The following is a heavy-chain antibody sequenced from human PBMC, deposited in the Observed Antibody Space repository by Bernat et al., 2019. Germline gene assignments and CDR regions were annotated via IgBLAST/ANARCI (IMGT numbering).Heavy chain of an antibody. CDR2: INPNSGGT. CDR1: GYTFTDFY. J-gene: IGHJ4*02. CDR3: ASGGRSTSGGVDYFDF. V-gene: IGHV1-2*04. Sequence: QVQMMQSGAEVKKPGASVKVSCKASGYTFTDFYIHWVRQAPGQGLEWMGWINPNSGGTDYAQRFQGWVTMTRDTSITTAYMELSRLSSDDTAVYYCASGGRSTSGGVDYFDFWGQGTLVTVSS. D-gene: IGHD3-16*01.